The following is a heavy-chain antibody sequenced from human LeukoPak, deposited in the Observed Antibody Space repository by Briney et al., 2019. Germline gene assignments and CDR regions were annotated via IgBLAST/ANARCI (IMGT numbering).Heavy chain of an antibody. CDR2: ISSSGIPI. CDR1: GFTFSSHS. J-gene: IGHJ6*02. CDR3: ARERYCGGDCYSFYYYGLDV. V-gene: IGHV3-48*02. D-gene: IGHD2-21*02. Sequence: QTGGSLRLSCAASGFTFSSHSMTWVRQAPGKGLEWLSYISSSGIPIYYADSVKGRFTISRDNAKNSLYLQMNSLRDEDTAVYYCARERYCGGDCYSFYYYGLDVWGQGTTVTVSS.